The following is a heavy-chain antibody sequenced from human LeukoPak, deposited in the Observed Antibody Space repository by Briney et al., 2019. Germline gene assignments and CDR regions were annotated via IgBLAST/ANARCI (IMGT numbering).Heavy chain of an antibody. CDR3: AKNYDSSGYYFFDFDF. CDR2: ISGSGGST. V-gene: IGHV3-23*01. CDR1: GVTFSTYA. D-gene: IGHD3-22*01. Sequence: GGSLRLSCAASGVTFSTYAMSWVRQAPGKGLEWVSAISGSGGSTHYADSVEGRFTISRDNSKNTLYLQVNSLRAEDTAIYYCAKNYDSSGYYFFDFDFWGQGTLVTVSS. J-gene: IGHJ4*02.